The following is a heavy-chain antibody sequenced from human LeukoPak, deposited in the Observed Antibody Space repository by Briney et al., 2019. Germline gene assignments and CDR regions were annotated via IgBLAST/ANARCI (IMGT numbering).Heavy chain of an antibody. CDR2: IIPNLGTT. CDR3: ATTNDGGGYQWGDFFDF. CDR1: GGTSNSHA. J-gene: IGHJ4*02. D-gene: IGHD3-22*01. V-gene: IGHV1-69*04. Sequence: SVKVSCKASGGTSNSHATSWVRQAPGQGLEWMGRIIPNLGTTNRAQNFQDRVTLTADKSTNTAYMELTSLTSDDTAVYYCATTNDGGGYQWGDFFDFWGQGTLVTVSS.